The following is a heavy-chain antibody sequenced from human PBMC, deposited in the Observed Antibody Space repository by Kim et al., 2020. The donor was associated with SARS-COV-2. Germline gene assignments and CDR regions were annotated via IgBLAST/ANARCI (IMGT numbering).Heavy chain of an antibody. J-gene: IGHJ4*02. D-gene: IGHD3-16*01. V-gene: IGHV1-3*01. Sequence: GNGKTIYSRKFQGRVTFTTDTSASTAYMELSFLRSEDSAVYYCLGGFYFDYWGQGTLVTVSS. CDR3: LGGFYFDY. CDR2: GNGKT.